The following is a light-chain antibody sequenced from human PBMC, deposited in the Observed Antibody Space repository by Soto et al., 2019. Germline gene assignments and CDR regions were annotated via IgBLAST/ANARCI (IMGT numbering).Light chain of an antibody. J-gene: IGLJ1*01. V-gene: IGLV2-8*01. Sequence: QSVLTQPPSASGSPGQSVTISCTGTTSDVGGYNYVSWYQQHPGKAPKFMIYEVSKRPSGVPDRFSGSKSGNTASLTVSGLHAEDEADYYCSSYAGSNNYVLGTGTKLTVL. CDR3: SSYAGSNNYV. CDR2: EVS. CDR1: TSDVGGYNY.